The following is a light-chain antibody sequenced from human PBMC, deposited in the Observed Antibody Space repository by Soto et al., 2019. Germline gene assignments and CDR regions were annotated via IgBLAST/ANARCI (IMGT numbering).Light chain of an antibody. CDR1: QSISSY. V-gene: IGKV3-11*01. J-gene: IGKJ1*01. CDR3: QLRDHWPQT. Sequence: EIVLTQSPATLSLSPGDTATLSCRASQSISSYLAWYQHKPGQAPRLLISDASIRAAGIPARFSGSGSGTDFTLTIRSLEPEDIAVYFCQLRDHWPQTFGQGTKVEI. CDR2: DAS.